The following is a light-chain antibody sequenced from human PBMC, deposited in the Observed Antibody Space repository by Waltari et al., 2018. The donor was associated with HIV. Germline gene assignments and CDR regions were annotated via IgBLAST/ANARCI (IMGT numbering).Light chain of an antibody. Sequence: QSALTQPPSVSGSPGQSVTISCTGTSSDVGSYNRVSWYQQPPGTAPKLMIYEVINRPSGVPDRFSGSKSGNTASLTISGLQAEDEADYYCSLYTSSSTVVFGGGTKLTVL. CDR3: SLYTSSSTVV. CDR1: SSDVGSYNR. V-gene: IGLV2-18*01. J-gene: IGLJ2*01. CDR2: EVI.